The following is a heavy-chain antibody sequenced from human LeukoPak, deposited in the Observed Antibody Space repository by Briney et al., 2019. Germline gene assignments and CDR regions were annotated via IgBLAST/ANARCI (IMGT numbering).Heavy chain of an antibody. CDR2: IGANGDT. CDR3: ARWNRMANREFFD. J-gene: IGHJ4*02. CDR1: GFNFINFP. V-gene: IGHV3-23*01. Sequence: PGGSLRLSCAAPGFNFINFPMTWFRQAPGKGLEWVSFIGANGDTNYAESAKDRFTISRDNSKRTLFLEMHSLRVEDTAVYYCARWNRMANREFFDWGQGTLVVVAS. D-gene: IGHD1-1*01.